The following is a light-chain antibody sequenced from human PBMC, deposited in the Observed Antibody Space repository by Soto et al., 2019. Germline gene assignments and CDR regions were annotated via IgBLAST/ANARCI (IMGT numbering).Light chain of an antibody. CDR3: SSFAGGGNPVL. J-gene: IGLJ2*01. V-gene: IGLV2-8*01. CDR2: EVT. CDR1: RSDVGGYNY. Sequence: QSALTQPPSASGSLGQSVTISCTGTRSDVGGYNYVSWHRQHPGKAPKVMIYEVTKRPPGVPDRFSGSKSGNTASLTVSGLQAEDEADYYCSSFAGGGNPVLLGGGTKLTVL.